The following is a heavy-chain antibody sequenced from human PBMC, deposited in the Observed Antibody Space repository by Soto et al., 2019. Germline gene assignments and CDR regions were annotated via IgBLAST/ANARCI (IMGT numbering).Heavy chain of an antibody. D-gene: IGHD6-19*01. Sequence: WGSLRLSCSASVFTFSDYGMHWFRQAPGKGLEWVAVIWYDGINKYYADSVKGRFTISRDNSKKTLFLQMNSLRAEDTAVYYCARLQSDYYFGMDVWGQGTTVTVS. CDR3: ARLQSDYYFGMDV. J-gene: IGHJ6*02. V-gene: IGHV3-33*01. CDR2: IWYDGINK. CDR1: VFTFSDYG.